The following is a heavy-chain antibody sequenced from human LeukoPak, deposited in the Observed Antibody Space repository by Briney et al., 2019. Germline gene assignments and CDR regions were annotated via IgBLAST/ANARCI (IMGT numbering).Heavy chain of an antibody. CDR1: GGSLSSSDHY. J-gene: IGHJ4*02. Sequence: SQTLSLTCTVSGGSLSSSDHYGSWIRQPPGKGLEWIAYIYYSGTTYYNPSLLSRVSISVDTSKSQFSLKLSSVTAADTAVYYCARGDSSSWSFKIWGQGTLVTVSS. CDR2: IYYSGTT. CDR3: ARGDSSSWSFKI. D-gene: IGHD6-13*01. V-gene: IGHV4-30-4*01.